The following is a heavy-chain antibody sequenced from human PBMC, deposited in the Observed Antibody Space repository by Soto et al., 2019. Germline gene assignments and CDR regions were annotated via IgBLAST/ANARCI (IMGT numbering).Heavy chain of an antibody. V-gene: IGHV1-18*01. CDR2: ISAYNGNT. CDR1: GYTFTSYG. D-gene: IGHD3-10*01. CDR3: ARIFDGSGSYYPHCYYYYGMDV. Sequence: QVQLVQSGAEVKKPGASVKVSCKASGYTFTSYGISWVRQAPGQGLEWMGWISAYNGNTNYAQKLQGRVTMTTDTYTSTAYMELRSLRSDDTAVYYCARIFDGSGSYYPHCYYYYGMDVWGQGTTVTVSS. J-gene: IGHJ6*02.